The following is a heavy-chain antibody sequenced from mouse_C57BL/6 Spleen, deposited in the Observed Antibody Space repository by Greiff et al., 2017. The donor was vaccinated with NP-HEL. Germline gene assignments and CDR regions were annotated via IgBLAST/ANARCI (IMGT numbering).Heavy chain of an antibody. D-gene: IGHD1-1*01. CDR1: GYTFTSYW. CDR2: IDPSDSYT. CDR3: ARSFRYYGSREVDY. Sequence: QVQLQQPGAELVKPGASVKLSCKASGYTFTSYWMQWVKQRPGQGLEWIGEIDPSDSYTNYNQKFKGKATLTVDTSSSTAYMQLSSLTSEDSAVYYCARSFRYYGSREVDYWGQGTTLTVSS. V-gene: IGHV1-50*01. J-gene: IGHJ2*01.